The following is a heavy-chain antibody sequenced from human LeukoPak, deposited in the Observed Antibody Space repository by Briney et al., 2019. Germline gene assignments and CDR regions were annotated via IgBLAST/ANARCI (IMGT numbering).Heavy chain of an antibody. Sequence: SETLYLTCTASGASIRNYYWSWIRQTPEKGLEWMGHIHTSGASKYYPSLERPLTLSIDTSRNTLSLKQTPATAPDTAVFISARLGSSHDFWGQGALVTVSS. CDR3: ARLGSSHDF. D-gene: IGHD1-26*01. J-gene: IGHJ4*02. CDR1: GASIRNYY. CDR2: IHTSGAS. V-gene: IGHV4-4*09.